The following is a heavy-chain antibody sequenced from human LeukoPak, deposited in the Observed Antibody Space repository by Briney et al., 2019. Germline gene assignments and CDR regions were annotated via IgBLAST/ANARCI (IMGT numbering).Heavy chain of an antibody. D-gene: IGHD3-10*01. CDR3: ARQQGSGSYPNWFDP. J-gene: IGHJ5*02. V-gene: IGHV4-59*01. CDR2: IYYSGST. CDR1: GGSISYYF. Sequence: SETLSLTCTVSGGSISYYFWTWIRQPPGKGLEWIGYIYYSGSTNYNPSLKSRVTISVDTSKNQFSLKLSSVTAADTAVYYCARQQGSGSYPNWFDPWGQGTLVTVSS.